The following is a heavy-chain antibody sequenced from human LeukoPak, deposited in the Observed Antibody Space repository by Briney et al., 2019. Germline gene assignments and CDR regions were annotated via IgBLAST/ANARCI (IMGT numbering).Heavy chain of an antibody. CDR1: GYTFTGYY. J-gene: IGHJ5*02. Sequence: GASVKVSCKASGYTFTGYYLHWVRQAPGQGLEWMGWINPNTGGTNNAQNFQGRVTMTRDTSISTAYMEVTRLRSDDTAVYYCARALVPAAQRLSSWGQGTLVTVSS. V-gene: IGHV1-2*02. CDR3: ARALVPAAQRLSS. CDR2: INPNTGGT. D-gene: IGHD2-2*01.